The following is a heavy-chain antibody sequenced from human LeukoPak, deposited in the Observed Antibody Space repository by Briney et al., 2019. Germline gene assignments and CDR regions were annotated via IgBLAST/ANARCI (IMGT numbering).Heavy chain of an antibody. J-gene: IGHJ4*02. CDR2: IYYSGST. CDR1: GGSISSSSCY. D-gene: IGHD5-12*01. V-gene: IGHV4-39*07. Sequence: SETLSLTCTVSGGSISSSSCYWGWIRQPPGKGLEWIGSIYYSGSTYYNPSLKSRVTISVDKSKNQFSLKLSSVTAADTAVYYCARVGGYSGYDFFYFDYWGQGTLVTVSS. CDR3: ARVGGYSGYDFFYFDY.